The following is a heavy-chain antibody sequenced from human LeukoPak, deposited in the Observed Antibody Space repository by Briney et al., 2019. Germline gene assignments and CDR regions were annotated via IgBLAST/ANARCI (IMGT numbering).Heavy chain of an antibody. Sequence: ASVKVSCKASGYTFTSYYMHWVRQAPGQGLEWMGIINPSGGSTSYAQKFQGRVTMTRDTSTSTVYMELSSLRSEDTAVYYCARESYDFWSGYYYAFDIWGQGTMVTVSS. CDR2: INPSGGST. CDR1: GYTFTSYY. V-gene: IGHV1-46*03. J-gene: IGHJ3*02. D-gene: IGHD3-3*01. CDR3: ARESYDFWSGYYYAFDI.